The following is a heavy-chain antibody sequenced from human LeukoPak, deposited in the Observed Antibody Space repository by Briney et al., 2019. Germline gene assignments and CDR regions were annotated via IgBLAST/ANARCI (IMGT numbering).Heavy chain of an antibody. Sequence: GGSLRLSCAASGFTFSNWMHWVRQTPGKGLMWVSRIESNGLTLYADSVRDRFTISRDNAKNTVYLQMNSLRADDTAIYYCARAVTYFYGSVTYDWFESWGQGTLVTVSS. J-gene: IGHJ5*01. V-gene: IGHV3-74*01. CDR3: ARAVTYFYGSVTYDWFES. D-gene: IGHD3-10*01. CDR2: IESNGLT. CDR1: GFTFSNW.